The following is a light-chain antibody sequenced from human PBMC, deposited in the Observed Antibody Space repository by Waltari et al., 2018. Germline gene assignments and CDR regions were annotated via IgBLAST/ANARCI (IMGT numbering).Light chain of an antibody. CDR2: DDS. CDR1: NIGSKN. J-gene: IGLJ2*01. V-gene: IGLV3-21*04. CDR3: QVWDSSSDPKVV. Sequence: SYVLTQPPSVSVAPGKTARITCGGNNIGSKNVHWYQQTPGQAPVLVIYDDSDRPSGTPERFSGSNSGNTATLTISRVEAGDEADYYCQVWDSSSDPKVVFGGGTKLTVL.